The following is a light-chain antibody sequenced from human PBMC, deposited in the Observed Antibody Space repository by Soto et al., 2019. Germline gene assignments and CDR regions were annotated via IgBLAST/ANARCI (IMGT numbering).Light chain of an antibody. CDR2: ETS. V-gene: IGKV1-6*01. CDR3: LQDYNYPWT. J-gene: IGKJ1*01. CDR1: QGIRND. Sequence: AIPMTQSPSFLSASVGDRVTITCRASQGIRNDLGWYQQKPGKAPKLLIYETSNLQNGVPSRFSGTGSGTDFTLTISSLQPEDFATYYCLQDYNYPWTFGQGTKVEIK.